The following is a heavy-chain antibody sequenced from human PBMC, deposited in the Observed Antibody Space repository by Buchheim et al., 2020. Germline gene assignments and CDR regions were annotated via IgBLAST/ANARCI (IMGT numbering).Heavy chain of an antibody. J-gene: IGHJ6*02. D-gene: IGHD3-3*01. Sequence: QVQLVESGGGLVKPGGSLRLSCAASGFTFSDYYMSWIRQAPGKGLEWVSYISSSSSYTNYADSVKGRFTISRDNAKNSLYLQMNSLRAEDTAVYYCARGPDDSYDFWSGHYYYYGMDVWGQGTT. CDR3: ARGPDDSYDFWSGHYYYYGMDV. CDR1: GFTFSDYY. V-gene: IGHV3-11*06. CDR2: ISSSSSYT.